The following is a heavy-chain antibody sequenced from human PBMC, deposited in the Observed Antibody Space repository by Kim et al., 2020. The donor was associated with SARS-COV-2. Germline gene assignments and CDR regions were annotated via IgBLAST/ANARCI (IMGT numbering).Heavy chain of an antibody. V-gene: IGHV3-30-3*01. CDR1: GFTFSSYA. J-gene: IGHJ5*02. CDR2: ISYDGSNK. Sequence: GGSLRLSCAASGFTFSSYAMHWVRQAPGKGLEWVAVISYDGSNKYYADSVKGRFTISRDNSKNTLYLQMNSLRAEDTAVYYCARVGTDSRSWYDQGWVNCLDPGGPGTLVTVSS. CDR3: ARVGTDSRSWYDQGWVNCLDP. D-gene: IGHD6-13*01.